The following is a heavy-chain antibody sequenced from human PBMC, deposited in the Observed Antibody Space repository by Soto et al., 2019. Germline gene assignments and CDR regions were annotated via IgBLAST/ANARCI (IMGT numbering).Heavy chain of an antibody. CDR1: GFVFSRFG. V-gene: IGHV3-33*08. CDR2: IWYDGENK. D-gene: IGHD6-13*01. Sequence: QVQLVESGGGVVQPGESLRLACEGSGFVFSRFGMHWVRQAPGKGLEWVAVIWYDGENKYYGDSVKGRFTISRDNSKKPVDLQMRRLGVDDTSVYYCVRDGGTAAASPYYHYALDVWGQGTTVTVSS. CDR3: VRDGGTAAASPYYHYALDV. J-gene: IGHJ6*02.